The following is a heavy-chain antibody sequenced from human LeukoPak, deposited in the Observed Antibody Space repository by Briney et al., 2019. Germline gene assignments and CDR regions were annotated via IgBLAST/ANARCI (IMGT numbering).Heavy chain of an antibody. Sequence: ASVKVSCKASGYSFIGYYMHWVRQAPGQGLEWMGWISPNSGGTNYAQKFQGRVTMTRDTSIRTAYMELSRLTSDDTAVYYCATPREYYDSSAFYRYWGQGTLVTVSS. CDR3: ATPREYYDSSAFYRY. J-gene: IGHJ4*02. CDR1: GYSFIGYY. CDR2: ISPNSGGT. V-gene: IGHV1-2*02. D-gene: IGHD3-22*01.